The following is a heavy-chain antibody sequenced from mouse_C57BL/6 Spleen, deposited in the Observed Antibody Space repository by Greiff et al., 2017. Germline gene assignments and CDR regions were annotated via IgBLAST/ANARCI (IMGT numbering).Heavy chain of an antibody. CDR3: ARSGAMDY. CDR1: GYTFTSYW. V-gene: IGHV1-69*01. Sequence: VQLQESGAELAKPGASVKLSCKASGYTFTSYWMHWVKQRPGQGLEWIGEIDPSDSYTNYNQKFKGKSTLTVDKSSSTAYMQLSSLTSEDSAVYYCARSGAMDYWGQGTSVTVSS. D-gene: IGHD3-1*01. CDR2: IDPSDSYT. J-gene: IGHJ4*01.